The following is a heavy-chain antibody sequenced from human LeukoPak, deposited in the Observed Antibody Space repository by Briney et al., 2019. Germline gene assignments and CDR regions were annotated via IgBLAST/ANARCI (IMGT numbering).Heavy chain of an antibody. CDR3: ARETGQQLAPFDY. D-gene: IGHD6-13*01. V-gene: IGHV1-69*05. CDR1: GGTFSSYA. Sequence: SVKVSCKASGGTFSSYAISWVRQAPGQGLEWMGGTIPIFGTANYAQKFQGRVTITTDESTSTAYMELSSLRSEDTAVYYCARETGQQLAPFDYWGQGTLVTVSS. CDR2: TIPIFGTA. J-gene: IGHJ4*02.